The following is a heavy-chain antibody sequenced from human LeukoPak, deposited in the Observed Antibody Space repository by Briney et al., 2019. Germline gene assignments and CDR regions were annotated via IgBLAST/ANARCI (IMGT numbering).Heavy chain of an antibody. CDR3: ATTRDAAMET. V-gene: IGHV3-7*01. Sequence: HPGGSLRLSCAAPGFTFNNYGMTWGRQAPGMGLEWVATINPDGTTKFYADSVKGRFTISRDNTKNSLNLQMNSLRAEDTAVYYCATTRDAAMETGGQGTLVTVSS. CDR2: INPDGTTK. J-gene: IGHJ4*02. CDR1: GFTFNNYG. D-gene: IGHD5-18*01.